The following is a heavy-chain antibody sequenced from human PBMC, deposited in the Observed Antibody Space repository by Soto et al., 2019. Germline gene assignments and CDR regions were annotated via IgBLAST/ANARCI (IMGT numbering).Heavy chain of an antibody. J-gene: IGHJ4*01. D-gene: IGHD3-3*01. CDR1: GFTFTTYS. Sequence: QVQLVESGGGVVQPGRSLRLSCAASGFTFTTYSMHWVRQAPGKGLEWVAVISNDGNNKYYADSVKGRFTISRDNSKNSVSLQMHSMRADDTAVSYCARGGNAIFGVVIIYYWGHGTLVTVSS. V-gene: IGHV3-30-3*01. CDR2: ISNDGNNK. CDR3: ARGGNAIFGVVIIYY.